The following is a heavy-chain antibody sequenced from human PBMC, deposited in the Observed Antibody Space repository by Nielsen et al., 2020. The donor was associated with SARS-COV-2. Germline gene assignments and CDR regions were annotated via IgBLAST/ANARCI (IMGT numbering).Heavy chain of an antibody. Sequence: WIRQPPGKGLEWVANIKQDGSEKYYADSVKGRFTISRDNSKNTLYLQMNSLRAEDTAVYYCARDPQYSSGWYPYYYYGMDVWGQGTTVTVSS. D-gene: IGHD6-19*01. CDR3: ARDPQYSSGWYPYYYYGMDV. V-gene: IGHV3-7*01. CDR2: IKQDGSEK. J-gene: IGHJ6*02.